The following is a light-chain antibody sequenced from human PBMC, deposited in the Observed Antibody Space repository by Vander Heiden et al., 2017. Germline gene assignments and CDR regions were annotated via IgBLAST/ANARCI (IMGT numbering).Light chain of an antibody. J-gene: IGLJ1*01. CDR1: SSDIGSYSY. Sequence: QSALTLPASVSGPPALPLTIPRTSPSSDIGSYSYVTWYQRHPGKAPKLIIFDVDSRPSGVSKRFSGSKSGKTASLTIPRLQAEDEAEYYCCSYTTSGTFPDVFGAGTQVTVL. V-gene: IGLV2-14*01. CDR2: DVD. CDR3: CSYTTSGTFPDV.